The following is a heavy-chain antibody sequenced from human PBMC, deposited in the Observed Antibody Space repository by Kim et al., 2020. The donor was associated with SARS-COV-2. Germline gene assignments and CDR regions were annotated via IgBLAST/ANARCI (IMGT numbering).Heavy chain of an antibody. Sequence: SETLSLTCAVYGGSFSGYYWSWIRQPPGKGLEWIGEINHSGSTNYNPSLKSRVTISVDTSKNQFSLKLSSVTAADTAVYYCARGLQYYDGSGSYFWFDPWGQGTLVTVSS. J-gene: IGHJ5*02. V-gene: IGHV4-34*01. D-gene: IGHD3-10*01. CDR1: GGSFSGYY. CDR2: INHSGST. CDR3: ARGLQYYDGSGSYFWFDP.